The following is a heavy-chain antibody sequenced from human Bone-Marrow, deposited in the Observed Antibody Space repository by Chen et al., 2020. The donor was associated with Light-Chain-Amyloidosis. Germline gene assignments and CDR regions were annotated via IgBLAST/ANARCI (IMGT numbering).Heavy chain of an antibody. J-gene: IGHJ4*02. CDR3: ARRRDGYNFDY. CDR2: IYPDDSDA. V-gene: IGHV5-51*01. Sequence: VQLEQSGPEVKKPAESLKISCKGSGYTFPNYWIGWVRQMPGKGLEWMGVIYPDDSDARYSPSFEGQVTISADKSITTAYLQWRSLKASDTAMYYCARRRDGYNFDYWGQGTLVTVSS. D-gene: IGHD5-12*01. CDR1: GYTFPNYW.